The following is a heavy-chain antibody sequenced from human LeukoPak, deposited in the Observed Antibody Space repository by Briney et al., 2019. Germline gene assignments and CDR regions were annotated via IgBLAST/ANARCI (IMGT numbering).Heavy chain of an antibody. CDR2: IIPILGIA. Sequence: GSPVKVSCKASGGTFSSYAISWVRQAPGQGREWMGRIIPILGIANYAQKFQGRVTITADKSTSTAYMELSSLRSEDTAVYYCARGDLRGYCSSTSCPRALFDYWGQGTLVTVSS. CDR3: ARGDLRGYCSSTSCPRALFDY. D-gene: IGHD2-2*01. J-gene: IGHJ4*02. CDR1: GGTFSSYA. V-gene: IGHV1-69*04.